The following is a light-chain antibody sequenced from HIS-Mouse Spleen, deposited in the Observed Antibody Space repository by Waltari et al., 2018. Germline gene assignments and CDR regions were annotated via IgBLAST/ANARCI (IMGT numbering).Light chain of an antibody. Sequence: SSELTQDPAVSVALGQTVRITCQGDSLRSYYASWYQQKPGQAPVLVIYGKNNRHSGIPDRFSGSSSGSTASLTIPGAQAEDEADYYCNSRDSSGNHVVFGGGTKLTVL. CDR1: SLRSYY. V-gene: IGLV3-19*01. J-gene: IGLJ2*01. CDR2: GKN. CDR3: NSRDSSGNHVV.